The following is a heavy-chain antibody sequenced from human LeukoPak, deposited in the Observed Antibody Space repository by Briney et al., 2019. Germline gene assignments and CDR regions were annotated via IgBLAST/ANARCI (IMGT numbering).Heavy chain of an antibody. V-gene: IGHV4-4*09. J-gene: IGHJ5*02. CDR3: AQVATISDWVYHWFDL. CDR1: VGSISSYY. Sequence: SETLSLTCTVSVGSISSYYWSWIRQPPGKGLEWIGYIYTSVSTKYNPSLMSRVTISVHTCKNQFSLKLSSVTAADTAVDYCAQVATISDWVYHWFDLWGQGPLVSV. D-gene: IGHD5-12*01. CDR2: IYTSVST.